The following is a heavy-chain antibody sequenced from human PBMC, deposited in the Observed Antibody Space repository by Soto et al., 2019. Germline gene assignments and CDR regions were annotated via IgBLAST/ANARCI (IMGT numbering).Heavy chain of an antibody. Sequence: QVYLVESGGGVVQPGTSLRLSCAASGFTFTDYGMHWVRQAPGKGLEWVAVISYDGGNKYYADSVKGRFTISRDNSKSTLYLEMGGLRCEDTAVYHCAKDSCGTLGVVAVWGKGNTVTVSS. V-gene: IGHV3-30*18. CDR2: ISYDGGNK. CDR1: GFTFTDYG. CDR3: AKDSCGTLGVVAV. D-gene: IGHD2-2*01. J-gene: IGHJ6*04.